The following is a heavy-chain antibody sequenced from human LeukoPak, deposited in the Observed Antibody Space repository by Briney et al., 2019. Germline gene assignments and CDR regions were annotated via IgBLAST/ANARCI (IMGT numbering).Heavy chain of an antibody. CDR3: ARADCSSSTCYLRRSWFDP. V-gene: IGHV3-21*01. CDR2: ISPKSDFI. J-gene: IGHJ5*02. Sequence: PGGSLKLSCAGSGFSFNYYDMNWVRQAPGKGLEWVSSISPKSDFIYYSDSVRDRFTISRDNAENSLYLQMNSLRAEDTAVYYCARADCSSSTCYLRRSWFDPGGEGTLVTVSS. CDR1: GFSFNYYD. D-gene: IGHD2-2*01.